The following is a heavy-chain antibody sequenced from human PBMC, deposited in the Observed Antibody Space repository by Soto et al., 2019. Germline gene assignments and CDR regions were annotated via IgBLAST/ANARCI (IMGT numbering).Heavy chain of an antibody. Sequence: EVQLVESGGGLIQPGGSLRLSCAASGFTVSSNYMSWVRQAPGKGLEWVSVIYSGGSTYYAASVKGRFTISRDNSKNTLYLQMNSLIAAATAVYYCARDHRIAVAATFHYYYYGMDVWGQGTTVTVSS. CDR1: GFTVSSNY. J-gene: IGHJ6*02. D-gene: IGHD6-19*01. CDR2: IYSGGST. CDR3: ARDHRIAVAATFHYYYYGMDV. V-gene: IGHV3-53*01.